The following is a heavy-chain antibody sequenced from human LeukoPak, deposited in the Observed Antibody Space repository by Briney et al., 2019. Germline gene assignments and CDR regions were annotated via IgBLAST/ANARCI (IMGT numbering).Heavy chain of an antibody. CDR1: GFTFDDYA. Sequence: PGRSLRLSCAASGFTFDDYAMHWVRQAPGQGLEWVSGISWNSGSIGYADSVKGRFTISRDNAKNSLYLQMNSLRAEDTALYYCANGGVWGQGTLVTVSS. D-gene: IGHD3-3*01. CDR2: ISWNSGSI. J-gene: IGHJ4*02. V-gene: IGHV3-9*01. CDR3: ANGGV.